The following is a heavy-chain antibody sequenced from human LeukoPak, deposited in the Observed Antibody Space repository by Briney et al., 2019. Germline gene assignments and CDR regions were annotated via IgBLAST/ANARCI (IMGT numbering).Heavy chain of an antibody. J-gene: IGHJ4*02. CDR1: GFTFSSYW. CDR2: IKQDGSEK. Sequence: PGGSLRLSCAASGFTFSSYWMSWVRQAPGKGLERVANIKQDGSEKYYVDSVKGRFTISRDNAKNTLYLQMNSQRVEDTAVYYCAREGRVSGYDFDCWGQGTLVTVSS. CDR3: AREGRVSGYDFDC. V-gene: IGHV3-7*01. D-gene: IGHD5-12*01.